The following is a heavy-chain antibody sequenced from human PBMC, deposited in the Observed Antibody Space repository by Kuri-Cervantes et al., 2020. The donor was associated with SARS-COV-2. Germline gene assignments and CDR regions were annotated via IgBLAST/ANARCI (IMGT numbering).Heavy chain of an antibody. CDR1: GFTFSSYA. V-gene: IGHV3-23*01. Sequence: GESLKISCAASGFTFSSYAMSWVRQAPGEGLEWVSAISGSGGSTYYADSVKGRFTISRDNSKNTLYLQMNSLRAEDTAVYYCAKDLTFVVAAPAVIRATKALPITWGQGTLVTVSS. D-gene: IGHD2-2*02. CDR2: ISGSGGST. CDR3: AKDLTFVVAAPAVIRATKALPIT. J-gene: IGHJ5*02.